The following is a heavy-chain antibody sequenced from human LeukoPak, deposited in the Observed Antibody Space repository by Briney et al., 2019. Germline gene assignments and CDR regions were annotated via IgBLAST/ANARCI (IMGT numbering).Heavy chain of an antibody. CDR1: GFTFSSYA. J-gene: IGHJ6*02. V-gene: IGHV3-23*01. Sequence: GGSLRLSCAASGFTFSSYAMSWVRQAPGKGLEWVSAISGSGGSTYYADSVKGRFTISRDNSKNTLYLQMNSLRAEDTAVYYCATYGYGDYASYYYYGMDVWGQGTTVTVSS. D-gene: IGHD4-17*01. CDR2: ISGSGGST. CDR3: ATYGYGDYASYYYYGMDV.